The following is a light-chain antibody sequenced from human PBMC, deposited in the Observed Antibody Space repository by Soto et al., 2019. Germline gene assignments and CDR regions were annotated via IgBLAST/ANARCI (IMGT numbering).Light chain of an antibody. V-gene: IGKV1-39*01. CDR3: QQTYSLPRT. Sequence: DVQMTQSPSSLSASVGDRVTIACRASQTVSKYVNWYQQKPGKVPDLLIYSASTLYSGVPSRFSGSGSGTEFTLTINNLQPEDFATYYCQQTYSLPRTFAQGTK. CDR2: SAS. J-gene: IGKJ1*01. CDR1: QTVSKY.